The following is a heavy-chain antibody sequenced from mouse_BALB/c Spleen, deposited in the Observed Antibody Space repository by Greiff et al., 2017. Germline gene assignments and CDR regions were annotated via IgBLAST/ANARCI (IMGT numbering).Heavy chain of an antibody. Sequence: QVQLKQSGAELMKPGASVKISCKATGYTFSSYWIEWVKQRPGHGLEWIGEILPGSGSTNYNEKFKGKATFTADTSSNTAYMQLSSLTSEDSAVYYCARGGLLYDGYPFAYWGQGTLVTVSA. CDR2: ILPGSGST. CDR1: GYTFSSYW. J-gene: IGHJ3*01. D-gene: IGHD2-3*01. CDR3: ARGGLLYDGYPFAY. V-gene: IGHV1-9*01.